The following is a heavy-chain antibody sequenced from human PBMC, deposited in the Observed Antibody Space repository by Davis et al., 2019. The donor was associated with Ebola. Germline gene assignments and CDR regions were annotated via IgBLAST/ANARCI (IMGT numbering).Heavy chain of an antibody. J-gene: IGHJ5*02. CDR1: GGSITGYH. V-gene: IGHV4-59*08. D-gene: IGHD3-22*01. CDR3: ARHVLYYYDSSGYYTGGWFDP. Sequence: MPGGSLRLSCTVSGGSITGYHWSWIRQPPGKGLEWIGYIHYSGNTNYNPSLKSRVTRSLDTSKNQFSLKLSSVTAADTAVYYCARHVLYYYDSSGYYTGGWFDPWGQGTLVTVSS. CDR2: IHYSGNT.